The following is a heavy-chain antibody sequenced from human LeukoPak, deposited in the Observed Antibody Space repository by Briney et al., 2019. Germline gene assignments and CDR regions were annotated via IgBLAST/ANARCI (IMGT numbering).Heavy chain of an antibody. CDR3: AHGGSGNGPGAFDI. V-gene: IGHV4-30-2*01. CDR2: IYHSGST. D-gene: IGHD3-10*01. J-gene: IGHJ3*02. Sequence: SETLSLTCAVSGGSISSGGYSWSWIRQPPGKGLEWIGYIYHSGSTYYNPSLKSRVTIPVDRSKNQFSLKLSSVTAAETAVYYCAHGGSGNGPGAFDIWGQGTMVTVSS. CDR1: GGSISSGGYS.